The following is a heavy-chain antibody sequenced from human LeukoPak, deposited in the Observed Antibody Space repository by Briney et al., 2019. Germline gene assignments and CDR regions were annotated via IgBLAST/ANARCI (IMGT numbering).Heavy chain of an antibody. CDR2: IYYSGGT. J-gene: IGHJ5*02. CDR3: ARGIGYCSSTSCPYWFDP. Sequence: PSETLSLTCTDSGGSISSYYWSWIRQPPGKGLEWIGYIYYSGGTNYNPSPKSRVTISVDTSKTQFSLKLSSVTAADTAVYYCARGIGYCSSTSCPYWFDPWGQGALVTVSS. D-gene: IGHD2-2*01. V-gene: IGHV4-59*01. CDR1: GGSISSYY.